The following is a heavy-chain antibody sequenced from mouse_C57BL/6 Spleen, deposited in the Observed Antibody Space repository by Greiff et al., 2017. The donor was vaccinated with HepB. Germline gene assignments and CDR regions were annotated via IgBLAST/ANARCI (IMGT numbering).Heavy chain of an antibody. CDR1: GFSLTSYG. V-gene: IGHV2-6*01. CDR3: ASTVVEGGFAY. Sequence: VQLQESGPGLVAPSQSLSITCTVSGFSLTSYGVDWVRQSPGKGLEWLGVIWGVGSTNYNSALKSRLSISKDNSKSQVFLKMNSLQTDDTAMYYCASTVVEGGFAYWGQGTLVTVSA. CDR2: IWGVGST. D-gene: IGHD1-1*01. J-gene: IGHJ3*01.